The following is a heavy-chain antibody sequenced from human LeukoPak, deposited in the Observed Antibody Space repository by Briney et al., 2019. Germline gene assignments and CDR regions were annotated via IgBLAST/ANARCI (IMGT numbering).Heavy chain of an antibody. CDR3: AKESWSTGSGQGAFDI. V-gene: IGHV3-30*18. Sequence: QAGGSLRLSCAASGFTFSSYGMHWVRQAPGKGLEWLAGISYDGSNKYYAASVKGRFTISRDHYKKTLYLQMNSLRAEATAVFYCAKESWSTGSGQGAFDIWGQGKMVTVSS. CDR1: GFTFSSYG. D-gene: IGHD3-10*01. J-gene: IGHJ3*02. CDR2: ISYDGSNK.